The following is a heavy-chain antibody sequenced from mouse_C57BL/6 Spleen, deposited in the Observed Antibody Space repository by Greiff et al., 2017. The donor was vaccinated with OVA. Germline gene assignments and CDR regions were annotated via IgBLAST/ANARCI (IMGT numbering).Heavy chain of an antibody. V-gene: IGHV2-2*01. CDR2: LWSGGST. Sequence: VQLQQSGPGLVQPSQSLSITCTVSGFSLTSYGVHWVRQSPGKGLEWLGVLWSGGSTDYNAAFISRLSISKDNSKSQVFFKMNSLQADDTAIYYCARSSYDYDEGYYYAMDYWGQGTSVTVSS. D-gene: IGHD2-4*01. J-gene: IGHJ4*01. CDR3: ARSSYDYDEGYYYAMDY. CDR1: GFSLTSYG.